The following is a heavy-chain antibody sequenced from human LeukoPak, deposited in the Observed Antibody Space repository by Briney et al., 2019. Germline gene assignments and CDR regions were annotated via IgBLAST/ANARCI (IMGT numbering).Heavy chain of an antibody. J-gene: IGHJ6*03. Sequence: PSETLSLTCTVSGGSISSYYWSWIRQPPGKGLEWIGYIYTSGSTNYNPSLKSRVTISVDTSKNQFSLKLSSVTAADTAVYYCARGAGSSSLVYYYYYMDVWGKGTTVTVSS. V-gene: IGHV4-4*09. CDR1: GGSISSYY. D-gene: IGHD6-6*01. CDR2: IYTSGST. CDR3: ARGAGSSSLVYYYYYMDV.